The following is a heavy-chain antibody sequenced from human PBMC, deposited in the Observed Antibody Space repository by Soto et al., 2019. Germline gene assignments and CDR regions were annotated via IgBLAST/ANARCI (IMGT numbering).Heavy chain of an antibody. D-gene: IGHD6-19*01. CDR2: ISAYNGNT. V-gene: IGHV1-18*01. J-gene: IGHJ5*02. Sequence: ASVKVSCKASGYTFTSYGISWVRQAPGQGLEWMGWISAYNGNTNYAQKLQGRDTMTTDTSTSTTNMEMRSLRSDDTAVYYCARESAVAALDPWGQGTLVTVSS. CDR3: ARESAVAALDP. CDR1: GYTFTSYG.